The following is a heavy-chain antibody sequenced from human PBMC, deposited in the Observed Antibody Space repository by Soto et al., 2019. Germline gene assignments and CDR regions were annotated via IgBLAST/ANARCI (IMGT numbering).Heavy chain of an antibody. CDR2: IYYSGST. CDR3: ARVTHRAAGPSLL. D-gene: IGHD6-13*01. J-gene: IGHJ4*02. V-gene: IGHV4-31*03. Sequence: SETLSLTCTVSGGSVSSSSYYWSWIRQHPGKGLEWIGYIYYSGSTYYNPSLKSRVTISVDTSKNQFSLKLSSVTAADTAVYYCARVTHRAAGPSLLWGQGTLVTVSS. CDR1: GGSVSSSSYY.